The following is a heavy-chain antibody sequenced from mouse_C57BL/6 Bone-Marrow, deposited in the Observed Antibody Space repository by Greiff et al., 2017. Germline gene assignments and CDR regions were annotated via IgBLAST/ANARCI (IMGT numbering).Heavy chain of an antibody. CDR3: ARQVGTGTFAY. Sequence: EVQVVESGGGLVKPGGSLKLSCAASGFTFSSYAMSWVRQTPEKRLEWVATISDGGSYTYYPDNVKGRFTISRDNAKNNPYLHMSHLKSEDTAMYYCARQVGTGTFAYWGQGTLVTVSA. CDR2: ISDGGSYT. CDR1: GFTFSSYA. D-gene: IGHD4-1*01. J-gene: IGHJ3*01. V-gene: IGHV5-4*01.